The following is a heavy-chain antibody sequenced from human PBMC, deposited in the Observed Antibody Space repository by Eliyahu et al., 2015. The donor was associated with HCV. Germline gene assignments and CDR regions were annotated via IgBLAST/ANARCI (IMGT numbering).Heavy chain of an antibody. D-gene: IGHD3-10*01. CDR2: ILPIVDRP. J-gene: IGHJ3*01. Sequence: QVQLVQSGAEVKKPGSSVXVSCKASGGTFXXFLITWVRQAPGQGLEWMGKILPIVDRPTYAPKFQDRISITADKFTNTAYMELTSLRSEDTAVYFCAKDVGYFGSGTLNAFDVWGQGTKVTVSS. CDR1: GGTFXXFL. V-gene: IGHV1-69*02. CDR3: AKDVGYFGSGTLNAFDV.